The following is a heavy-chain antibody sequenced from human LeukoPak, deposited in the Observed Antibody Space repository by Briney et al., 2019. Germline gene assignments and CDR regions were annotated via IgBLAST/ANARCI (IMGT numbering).Heavy chain of an antibody. V-gene: IGHV3-23*01. CDR3: AKAGTTVTPESQFDY. D-gene: IGHD4-11*01. J-gene: IGHJ4*02. Sequence: SGGSLRLSCAASGFTFSSYAMRWVRQAPGKGLEGVSAISGSGGSTYYADSVKARFTISRDNSKNTLYLQMNSLRAEDTAVYYCAKAGTTVTPESQFDYWGQGTLVTVSS. CDR1: GFTFSSYA. CDR2: ISGSGGST.